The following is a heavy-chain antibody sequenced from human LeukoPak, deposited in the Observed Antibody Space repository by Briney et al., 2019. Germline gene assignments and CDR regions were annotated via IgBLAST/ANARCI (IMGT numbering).Heavy chain of an antibody. J-gene: IGHJ4*02. CDR1: GFTFSGNG. CDR2: VTGDGATT. V-gene: IGHV3-23*01. CDR3: AKMQGYFDH. Sequence: PGGSLRLSCSASGFTFSGNGMSWLRQAPGKGPEWVSGVTGDGATTYYADSVKGRFTISRDNSKNTVYLQMNSLRAEDTAFYYCAKMQGYFDHWSQGTLVTVSA.